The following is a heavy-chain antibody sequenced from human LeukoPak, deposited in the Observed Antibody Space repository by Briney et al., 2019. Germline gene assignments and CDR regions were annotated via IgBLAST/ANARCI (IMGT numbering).Heavy chain of an antibody. D-gene: IGHD6-19*01. J-gene: IGHJ6*03. CDR3: ATGSVAGTLNDYYYYMDV. V-gene: IGHV1-24*01. Sequence: ASVKVSCKVSGYTLTELSMHWVRQPPGKGREWMGGFDPEDGETIYAQKFQGRVTMTEDTSTDTAYMELSSLRSEDTAVYYCATGSVAGTLNDYYYYMDVWGKGTTVTVSS. CDR2: FDPEDGET. CDR1: GYTLTELS.